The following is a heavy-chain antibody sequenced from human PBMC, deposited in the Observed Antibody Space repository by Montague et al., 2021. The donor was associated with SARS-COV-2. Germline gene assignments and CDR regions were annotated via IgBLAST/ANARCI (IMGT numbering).Heavy chain of an antibody. V-gene: IGHV4-39*07. D-gene: IGHD2-15*01. CDR1: GGSISSSSYY. CDR3: ARAQNICFIANCVNYFDL. Sequence: SETLSLTCTVSGGSISSSSYYWGWIRQPPGKGLEWIGSIYYSGSTYYNPSLKSRVTISVDTSKNQFSLKLSSVTAADTARYYCARAQNICFIANCVNYFDLWGLGALVTVSS. J-gene: IGHJ4*02. CDR2: IYYSGST.